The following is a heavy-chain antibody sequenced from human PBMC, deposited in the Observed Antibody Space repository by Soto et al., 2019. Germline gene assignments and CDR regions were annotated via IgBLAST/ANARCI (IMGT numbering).Heavy chain of an antibody. J-gene: IGHJ3*02. V-gene: IGHV4-34*01. Sequence: QVQLQQWGAGLLKPSETLSLTCAVYGGSFSGYYWCWIRQPPGKGLEWIGELKPSGRTNYNPSLTGRVTISVVPSKNQVSLKLSSVTATDTAVYYCARGGDSSSSRRAFDIWGQGTMVTVSS. CDR1: GGSFSGYY. D-gene: IGHD6-6*01. CDR3: ARGGDSSSSRRAFDI. CDR2: LKPSGRT.